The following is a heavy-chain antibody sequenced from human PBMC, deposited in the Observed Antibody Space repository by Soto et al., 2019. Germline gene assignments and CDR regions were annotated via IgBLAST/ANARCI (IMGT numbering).Heavy chain of an antibody. CDR3: ATDCDSVDYGY. CDR2: IISMFPTT. V-gene: IGHV1-69*06. Sequence: GASVKVSCKASGDTFGRNAIHWVRQAPGQGLEWMGGIISMFPTTNYAQKFKGRLTIYADKSTGTAYMEMTSLRSEDTAVYYCATDCDSVDYGYWGQGTLVTVSS. J-gene: IGHJ4*02. CDR1: GDTFGRNA. D-gene: IGHD2-21*01.